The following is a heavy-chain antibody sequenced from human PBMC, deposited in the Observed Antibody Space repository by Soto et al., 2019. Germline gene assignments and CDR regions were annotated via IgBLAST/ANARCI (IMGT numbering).Heavy chain of an antibody. J-gene: IGHJ5*02. CDR3: ATAEVDH. CDR2: VISDGNTI. Sequence: LRLSCAASGFTFGNHWMHWVRQAPGKGLEWVSRVISDGNTIDYADSVKGRFTVSRDNAKSTLYLQMNSLRAEDTAVYYCATAEVDHWGPGTLVTVSS. V-gene: IGHV3-74*01. CDR1: GFTFGNHW.